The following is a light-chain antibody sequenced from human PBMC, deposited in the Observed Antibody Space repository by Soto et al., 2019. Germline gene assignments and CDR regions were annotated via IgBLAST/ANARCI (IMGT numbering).Light chain of an antibody. CDR2: KAS. CDR1: QSISSW. Sequence: DIQMTQSPSTLSASVGDRVTITCRASQSISSWLAWYQQKPGKAPKLLIYKASSLESGAPSRFSGSGSGTEFTLTISSLQPDDFATYYCQQYNSYSGTFGPGTKVDIK. J-gene: IGKJ1*01. V-gene: IGKV1-5*03. CDR3: QQYNSYSGT.